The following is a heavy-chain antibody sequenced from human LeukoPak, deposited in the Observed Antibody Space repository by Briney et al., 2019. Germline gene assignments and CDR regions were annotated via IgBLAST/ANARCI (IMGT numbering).Heavy chain of an antibody. CDR2: INPSGGST. J-gene: IGHJ4*02. CDR3: ARGSRSVYNLLTGKRYFDY. D-gene: IGHD3-9*01. V-gene: IGHV1-46*01. CDR1: GYTFTTYY. Sequence: ASVKVSCKASGYTFTTYYVHWVRQAPGQGLEWMGIINPSGGSTTYAQRFRGRLTMTRDMSTSTVYMELSSLRSEDTAVYCCARGSRSVYNLLTGKRYFDYWGQGTLLTVSS.